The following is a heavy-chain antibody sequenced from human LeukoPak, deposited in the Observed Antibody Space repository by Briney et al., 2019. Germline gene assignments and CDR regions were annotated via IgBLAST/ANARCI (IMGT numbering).Heavy chain of an antibody. CDR1: GFTFSSYE. D-gene: IGHD3-10*01. Sequence: ETGGSLRLSCAASGFTFSSYEMNWVRQAPGKGLEWVSYISSSGSTIYYADSVKGRFTISRDNAKNSLYLQMNSLRAEDTAVYYCAKLWFGEPRDYWGQGTLVTVSS. CDR3: AKLWFGEPRDY. CDR2: ISSSGSTI. V-gene: IGHV3-48*03. J-gene: IGHJ4*02.